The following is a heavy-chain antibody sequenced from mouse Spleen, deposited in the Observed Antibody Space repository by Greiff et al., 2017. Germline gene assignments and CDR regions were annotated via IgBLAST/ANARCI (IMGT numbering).Heavy chain of an antibody. CDR2: IYPGSGNT. CDR3: ADLTGTESFDY. V-gene: IGHV1-66*01. CDR1: GYSFTSYY. D-gene: IGHD4-1*01. J-gene: IGHJ2*01. Sequence: VKLMESGPELVKPGASVKISCKASGYSFTSYYIHWVKQRPGQGLEWIGWIYPGSGNTKYNEKFKGKATLTADTSSSTAYMQLSSLTSEDSAVYFCADLTGTESFDYWGQGTTLTVSS.